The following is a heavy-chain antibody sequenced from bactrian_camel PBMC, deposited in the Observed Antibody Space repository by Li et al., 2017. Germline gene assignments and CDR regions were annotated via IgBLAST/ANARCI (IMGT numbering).Heavy chain of an antibody. CDR3: LVGFDY. D-gene: IGHD5*01. Sequence: HVQLVESGGGSVQAGGSLRLSCGVRGYAYYRNCWAWFRQAPGKEREGVAAIYTGGGVTYYADSVKGRFTYSQDNDKNTVHLQMNNLTTDDTAMYVCLVGFDYWGRGTQVTVS. V-gene: IGHV3S1*01. CDR1: GYAYYRNC. CDR2: IYTGGGVT. J-gene: IGHJ4*01.